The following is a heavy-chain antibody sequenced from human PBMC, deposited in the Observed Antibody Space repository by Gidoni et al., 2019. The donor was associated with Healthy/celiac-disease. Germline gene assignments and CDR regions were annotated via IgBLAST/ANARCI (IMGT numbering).Heavy chain of an antibody. V-gene: IGHV4-59*01. CDR2: IYYSGST. CDR1: GGSISSYY. CDR3: ARAEAFGGNWFDP. Sequence: VQLQESGPGLVKPSETLSLTCTVSGGSISSYYWSWIRQPPGKGLEWIGYIYYSGSTNYNPSLKSRVTISVDTSKNQFSLKLSSVTAADTAVYYCARAEAFGGNWFDPWGQGTLVTVSS. J-gene: IGHJ5*02. D-gene: IGHD3-16*01.